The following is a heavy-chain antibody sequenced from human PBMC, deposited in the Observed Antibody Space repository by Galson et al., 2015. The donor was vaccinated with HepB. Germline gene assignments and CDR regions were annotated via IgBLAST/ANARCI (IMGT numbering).Heavy chain of an antibody. CDR2: IKSKGDGGTT. CDR1: EFTVSHTW. CDR3: VARPF. Sequence: SLRLSCAASEFTVSHTWMSWVRQAPGKGLEWVGRIKSKGDGGTTEYAAPVNGRFIISRDESKNTLHLQMYSLKSEDTAVYFCVARPFWGQGTLVTVSS. V-gene: IGHV3-15*01. J-gene: IGHJ4*02.